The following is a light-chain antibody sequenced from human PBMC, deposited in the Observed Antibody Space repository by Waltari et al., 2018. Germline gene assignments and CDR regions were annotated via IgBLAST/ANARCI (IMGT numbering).Light chain of an antibody. V-gene: IGKV1-39*01. CDR2: AAS. Sequence: DIQMTQSPSSLSASVGDRVTITCRASQSISSYLNWHQQKPGKAPKLLIYAASSLQSEVPSRFSGSGSGTDFTLTISSLQPEDFATYYCQQGYRTPITFGQGTRLEIK. J-gene: IGKJ5*01. CDR1: QSISSY. CDR3: QQGYRTPIT.